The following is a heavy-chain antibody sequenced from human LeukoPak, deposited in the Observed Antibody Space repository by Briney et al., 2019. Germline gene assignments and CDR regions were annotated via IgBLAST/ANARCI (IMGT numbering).Heavy chain of an antibody. V-gene: IGHV3-21*01. CDR2: ISSSSSYM. J-gene: IGHJ4*02. CDR1: GFSFSSFR. Sequence: PGGSLRLSCAASGFSFSSFRMNWVRQAPGKGLEWVSSISSSSSYMEYADSVKGRFTISRDNAKNSLFLQMNSLRAEDTAVYYCARGYSSAWYYLDYWGQGTLVTVSS. D-gene: IGHD6-19*01. CDR3: ARGYSSAWYYLDY.